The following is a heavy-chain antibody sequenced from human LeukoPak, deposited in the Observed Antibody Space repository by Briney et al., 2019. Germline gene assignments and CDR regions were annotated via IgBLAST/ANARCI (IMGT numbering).Heavy chain of an antibody. CDR3: ARGLIMITFGGVIVRTNWFDP. Sequence: SGTLSLTCAVYGGSFSGYYWSWIRQPPGKGLEWIGEINHSGSTNYNPSLKSRVTISVDTSKNQFSLKLSSVTAADTAVYYCARGLIMITFGGVIVRTNWFDPWGQGTLVTVSS. J-gene: IGHJ5*02. CDR1: GGSFSGYY. CDR2: INHSGST. V-gene: IGHV4-34*01. D-gene: IGHD3-16*02.